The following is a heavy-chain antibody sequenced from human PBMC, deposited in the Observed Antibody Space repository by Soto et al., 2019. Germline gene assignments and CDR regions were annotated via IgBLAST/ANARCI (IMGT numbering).Heavy chain of an antibody. Sequence: QITLKESGPTLVKPTQTLTLTCTFSGFSLSTGGVGVGWIRQPPGKALEWLALIFWDDDKRYSPSLKSRLTSTKDTSKNRVVLTMTNMYPVEAATYYCPLHGNYSYGMDVWGQGTTVTVSS. V-gene: IGHV2-5*02. CDR2: IFWDDDK. D-gene: IGHD1-26*01. J-gene: IGHJ6*02. CDR3: PLHGNYSYGMDV. CDR1: GFSLSTGGVG.